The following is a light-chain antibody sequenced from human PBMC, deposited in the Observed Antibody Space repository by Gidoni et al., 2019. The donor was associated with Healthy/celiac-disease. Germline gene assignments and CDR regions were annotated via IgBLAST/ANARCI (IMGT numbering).Light chain of an antibody. CDR1: SSNIGSNY. V-gene: IGLV1-47*01. J-gene: IGLJ3*02. Sequence: QSVLTQPPSASWTPGPRVTFSCSGSSSNIGSNYVYWYQQLPGTAPKLLIYRNHQRPSGVPDRFSGSKSGTSASLAISGLRSEDEADYYCAAWDDSLSGRVFGGGTKLTVL. CDR2: RNH. CDR3: AAWDDSLSGRV.